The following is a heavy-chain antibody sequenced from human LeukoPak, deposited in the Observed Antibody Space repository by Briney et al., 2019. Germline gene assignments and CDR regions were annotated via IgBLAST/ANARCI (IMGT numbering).Heavy chain of an antibody. CDR3: ARDWAQRWAFDY. D-gene: IGHD1-1*01. V-gene: IGHV3-48*03. Sequence: PGGSLRLSCAASGFTFSSYEMNWVRQAPGKGLEWVSYISSSGSTIYYADSVKGRFTISRDNAKNSLYLQMNSLRAEDTAVYYCARDWAQRWAFDYWGQGTLVTVSS. CDR2: ISSSGSTI. CDR1: GFTFSSYE. J-gene: IGHJ4*02.